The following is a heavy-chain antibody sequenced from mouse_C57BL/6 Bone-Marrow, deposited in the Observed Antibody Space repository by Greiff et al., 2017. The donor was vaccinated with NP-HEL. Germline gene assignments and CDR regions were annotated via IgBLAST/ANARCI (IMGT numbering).Heavy chain of an antibody. CDR1: GYTFTSYW. CDR3: ARYYSNAGVDY. V-gene: IGHV14-3*01. CDR2: IDPANGNT. D-gene: IGHD2-5*01. J-gene: IGHJ2*01. Sequence: VQLQQPGAELVKPGASVKLSCKASGYTFTSYWMHWVKQRPEQGLEWIGRIDPANGNTKYAPKFQGKATITADTSSNTAYLQLSSLTSEDTAIYYCARYYSNAGVDYWGQGTTLTVSS.